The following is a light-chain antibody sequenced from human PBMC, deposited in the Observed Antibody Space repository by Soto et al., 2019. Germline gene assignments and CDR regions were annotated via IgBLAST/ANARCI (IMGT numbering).Light chain of an antibody. V-gene: IGLV2-23*02. CDR2: EVS. J-gene: IGLJ3*02. Sequence: QSALTHPASVSGSPGQSITISCTGTSSDVGSYNLVSWYQQRPGKAPKLMIYEVSKRPSGVSNRFSGSKSGNTASLTISGLQAEDEADYSCCSYAGSSTWVFGGGTKLTVL. CDR3: CSYAGSSTWV. CDR1: SSDVGSYNL.